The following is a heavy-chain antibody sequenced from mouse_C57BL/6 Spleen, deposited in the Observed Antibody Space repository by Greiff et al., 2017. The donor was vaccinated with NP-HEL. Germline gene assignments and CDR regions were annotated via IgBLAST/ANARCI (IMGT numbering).Heavy chain of an antibody. CDR3: ARYGSNYYFDY. Sequence: ESGPGLVKPSQSLSLTCSVTGYSITSGYYWNWIRQFPGNKLEWMGYISYDGSNNYNPSLKNRLSITRDTSKNQFFLKLNSVTTEDTATYYCARYGSNYYFDYWGQGTTLTVSS. J-gene: IGHJ2*01. D-gene: IGHD2-5*01. CDR2: ISYDGSN. V-gene: IGHV3-6*01. CDR1: GYSITSGYY.